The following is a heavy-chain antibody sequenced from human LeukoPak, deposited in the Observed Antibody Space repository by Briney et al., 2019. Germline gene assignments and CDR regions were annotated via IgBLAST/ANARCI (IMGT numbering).Heavy chain of an antibody. V-gene: IGHV4-34*01. CDR2: INHSGST. CDR3: ARGEWELGY. Sequence: SESLSLTCAVYGGSFSGYYWSWIRQPPGKGLEWIGEINHSGSTNYNPSLKSRVTISVDTSKNQFSLKLSSVTAADTAVYYCARGEWELGYWGQGTLVTVSS. D-gene: IGHD1-26*01. CDR1: GGSFSGYY. J-gene: IGHJ4*02.